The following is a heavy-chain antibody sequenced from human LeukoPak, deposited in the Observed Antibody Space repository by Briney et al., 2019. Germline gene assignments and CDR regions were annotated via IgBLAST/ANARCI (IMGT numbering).Heavy chain of an antibody. CDR3: ARARDSSARLFDY. V-gene: IGHV4-34*01. CDR1: GGSFSGYY. J-gene: IGHJ4*02. CDR2: INHSGST. D-gene: IGHD3-22*01. Sequence: SETLFLTCAVYGGSFSGYYWSWIRQPPGKGLEWIGEINHSGSTNYNPSLKSRVTISVDTSKNQFSLKLSSVTAADTAVYYCARARDSSARLFDYWGQGTLVTVSS.